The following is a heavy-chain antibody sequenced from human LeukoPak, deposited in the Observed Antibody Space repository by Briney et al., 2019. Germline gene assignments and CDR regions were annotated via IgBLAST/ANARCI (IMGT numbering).Heavy chain of an antibody. CDR3: AKRLPVVGDRNRAFDY. CDR1: GFTFSNYA. V-gene: IGHV3-23*01. D-gene: IGHD2-21*02. Sequence: GGSLRLSCAASGFTFSNYAMNWVRQAPGKGLEWVSVITSGGSTYYAASVKGRFTISRDNSKNTLYLQMNSLRAEDTAVYYCAKRLPVVGDRNRAFDYWGQGTLVTVSS. J-gene: IGHJ4*02. CDR2: ITSGGST.